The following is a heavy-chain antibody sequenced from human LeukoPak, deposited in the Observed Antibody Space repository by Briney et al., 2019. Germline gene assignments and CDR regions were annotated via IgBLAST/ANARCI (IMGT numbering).Heavy chain of an antibody. CDR2: IYENGGTT. V-gene: IGHV3-23*01. J-gene: IGHJ4*02. CDR3: AKGFRIGYSAHFDY. CDR1: GFTFRSHA. D-gene: IGHD2-21*01. Sequence: PGGSLRLSCVGSGFTFRSHAMSWVRQAPEKGLEFVSGIYENGGTTYYADSVKGRFSISRDNSKNTLYLQMDSLRGEDTAVYYCAKGFRIGYSAHFDYWGQGALVTVSS.